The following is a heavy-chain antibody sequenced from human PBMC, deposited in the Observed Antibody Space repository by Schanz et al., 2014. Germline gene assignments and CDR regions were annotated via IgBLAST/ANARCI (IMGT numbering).Heavy chain of an antibody. V-gene: IGHV3-11*01. J-gene: IGHJ4*02. Sequence: QVQLVESGGGLVKPGGSLRLSCAASGFIFNDYYMNWIRQAPGKGLEWLSYISRDGTTSYYADSVKGRFTISRDNSKNTLYLQMNRLRAEDAAVYYCARERWLGGPLDYWGQGTLGAVSS. CDR2: ISRDGTTS. D-gene: IGHD2-15*01. CDR1: GFIFNDYY. CDR3: ARERWLGGPLDY.